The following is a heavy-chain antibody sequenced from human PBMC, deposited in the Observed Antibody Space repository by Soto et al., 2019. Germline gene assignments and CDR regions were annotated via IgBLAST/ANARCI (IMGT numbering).Heavy chain of an antibody. J-gene: IGHJ4*02. Sequence: QVQLVQSGAEVKKPGASVKVSCKASGYTFTSYGISWVRQAPGQGLEWMGWISAYNGNTNYAQKLQGRVTMTPDTSTSTAYMELRSLRSDDTAVYYCARVYYDFWSGYYEPFDYWGQGTLVTVSS. CDR2: ISAYNGNT. D-gene: IGHD3-3*01. CDR3: ARVYYDFWSGYYEPFDY. CDR1: GYTFTSYG. V-gene: IGHV1-18*01.